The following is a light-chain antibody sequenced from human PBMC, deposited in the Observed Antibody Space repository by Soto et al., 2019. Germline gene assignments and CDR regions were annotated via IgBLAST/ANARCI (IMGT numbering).Light chain of an antibody. Sequence: EIVLTQSPATLSLSPGERATLSCRASQSVSSYLAWYQQKPGQAPRLLIYDASNRATGIPARFSGSGSGTDFTLTISSLEPEDFAVYYCHQDYDFPRTFGGGTQVEIK. CDR2: DAS. CDR1: QSVSSY. V-gene: IGKV3-11*01. CDR3: HQDYDFPRT. J-gene: IGKJ4*01.